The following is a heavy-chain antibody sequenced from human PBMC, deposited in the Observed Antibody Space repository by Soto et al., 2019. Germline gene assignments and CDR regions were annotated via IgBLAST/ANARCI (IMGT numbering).Heavy chain of an antibody. Sequence: GGSLRLSCAASGFTASSNYMSWVRQAPGKGLEWVSVIYSGGSTYYADSVKGRFTISRDNSKNTLYLQMNSLRAEDTAVYYCASASDLYSYYGMDVWGQGTTVTVSS. D-gene: IGHD2-2*02. CDR1: GFTASSNY. J-gene: IGHJ6*02. CDR3: ASASDLYSYYGMDV. V-gene: IGHV3-53*01. CDR2: IYSGGST.